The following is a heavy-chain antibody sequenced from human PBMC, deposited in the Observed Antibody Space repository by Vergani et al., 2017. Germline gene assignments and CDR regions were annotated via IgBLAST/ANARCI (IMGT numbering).Heavy chain of an antibody. D-gene: IGHD2-21*02. CDR3: ARHLAYCGGDCYPYYYGMDV. CDR2: IYYSGST. J-gene: IGHJ6*02. CDR1: GGSISSSSYY. V-gene: IGHV4-39*01. Sequence: QLQLQESGPGLVKPSETLSLTCTVSGGSISSSSYYWGWIRQPPGKGLEWIGSIYYSGSTYYNPSLNSRVTISVDTSKNQFSLKLSCVTAADTAVYYCARHLAYCGGDCYPYYYGMDVWGQ.